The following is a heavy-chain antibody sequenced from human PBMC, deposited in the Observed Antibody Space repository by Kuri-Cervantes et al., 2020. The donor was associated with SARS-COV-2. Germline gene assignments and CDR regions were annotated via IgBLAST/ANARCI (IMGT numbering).Heavy chain of an antibody. D-gene: IGHD6-19*01. CDR1: GGSISSDY. Sequence: SETLSLSCTVSGGSISSDYWSWIRQPPGKGLEWIGFINYIGSSNYNPSLKSRVSISVDTSKNQFSLRLSSVTAADTAVYYCARLGSGWPGIDFWGQGTLVTVSS. CDR2: INYIGSS. J-gene: IGHJ4*02. CDR3: ARLGSGWPGIDF. V-gene: IGHV4-59*12.